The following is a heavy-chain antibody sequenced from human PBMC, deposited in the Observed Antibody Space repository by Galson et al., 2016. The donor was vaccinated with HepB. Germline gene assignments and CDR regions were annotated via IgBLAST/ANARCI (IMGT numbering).Heavy chain of an antibody. V-gene: IGHV4-59*01. CDR1: GDSISNFY. CDR3: ARDHGRAGAPGYNWFDP. J-gene: IGHJ5*02. D-gene: IGHD4/OR15-4a*01. Sequence: SETLSLTCAVSGDSISNFYWTWIRQPPGKGLQWIGYVDYSGSTNYNPSLKTRVTISVDTSKNQFSLRLSSVTAADTAVYYCARDHGRAGAPGYNWFDPWGQGTLVTVSS. CDR2: VDYSGST.